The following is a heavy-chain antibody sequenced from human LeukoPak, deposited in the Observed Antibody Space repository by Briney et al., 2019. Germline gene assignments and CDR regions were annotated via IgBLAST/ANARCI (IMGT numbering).Heavy chain of an antibody. Sequence: SETLSLTCTVSGGSISSYYWSWIRQPPGKGLEWIGYIYYSGSTNYNPSLKSRVTISVDTSKNQFSLKLSSVTAADTAVYYCARLAHYCSGGSCPGWFDPWAREPWSPSPQ. V-gene: IGHV4-59*08. J-gene: IGHJ5*02. CDR1: GGSISSYY. CDR3: ARLAHYCSGGSCPGWFDP. CDR2: IYYSGST. D-gene: IGHD2-15*01.